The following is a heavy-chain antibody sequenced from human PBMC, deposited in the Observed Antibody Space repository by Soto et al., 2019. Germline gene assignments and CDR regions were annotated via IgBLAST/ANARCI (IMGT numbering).Heavy chain of an antibody. V-gene: IGHV4-59*01. D-gene: IGHD1-26*01. CDR2: IYYSGST. CDR1: GGSISSYY. J-gene: IGHJ5*02. Sequence: SETLSLTCTVSGGSISSYYWSWIRQPPGKGLEWIGYIYYSGSTNYNPSLKSRVTISVDTSKNQFSLKLSSVTAADTAVYYCAREIVGATHWFDPWGQGTLVRVSS. CDR3: AREIVGATHWFDP.